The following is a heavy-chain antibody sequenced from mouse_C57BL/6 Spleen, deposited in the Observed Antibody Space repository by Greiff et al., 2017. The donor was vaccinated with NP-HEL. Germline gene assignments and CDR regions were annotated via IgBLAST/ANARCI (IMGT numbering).Heavy chain of an antibody. CDR2: ISYDGSN. Sequence: EVQLQESGPGLVKPSQSLSLTCSVTGYSITSGYYWNWIRQFPGNKLEWMGYISYDGSNNYNPSLKNRISITRDTSKNQFFLKLNSVTTEDTATYYCARGDYGYYLDYWGQGTTLTVSS. V-gene: IGHV3-6*01. J-gene: IGHJ2*01. CDR1: GYSITSGYY. D-gene: IGHD2-4*01. CDR3: ARGDYGYYLDY.